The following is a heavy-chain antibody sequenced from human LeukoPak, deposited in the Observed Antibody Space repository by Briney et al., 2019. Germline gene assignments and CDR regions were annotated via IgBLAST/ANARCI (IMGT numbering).Heavy chain of an antibody. D-gene: IGHD3-10*01. J-gene: IGHJ6*03. Sequence: SETLSLTCSVSGYSISSAYYWGWIRQPPGKGLEWIGTMYHSGSTNYNPSLKSRVTISVDTSKNQFSLKLSSVTAADTAVYYCARDAPITMVRRSYYYMDVWGKGTTVTVSS. CDR3: ARDAPITMVRRSYYYMDV. V-gene: IGHV4-38-2*02. CDR2: MYHSGST. CDR1: GYSISSAYY.